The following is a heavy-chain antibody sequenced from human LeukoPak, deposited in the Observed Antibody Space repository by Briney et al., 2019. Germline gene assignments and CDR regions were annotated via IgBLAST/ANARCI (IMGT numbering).Heavy chain of an antibody. V-gene: IGHV3-11*04. D-gene: IGHD1-26*01. CDR2: VSSGGSVM. CDR1: GGSISSSNYY. J-gene: IGHJ4*02. CDR3: VRAPAGGYDY. Sequence: LSLTCTVSGGSISSSNYYWGWIRQPPGKGLEYISYVSSGGSVMYYADSVKGRFTISRDNAKKSVYLQMNSLRDEDTAIYYCVRAPAGGYDYWGQGALVTVSS.